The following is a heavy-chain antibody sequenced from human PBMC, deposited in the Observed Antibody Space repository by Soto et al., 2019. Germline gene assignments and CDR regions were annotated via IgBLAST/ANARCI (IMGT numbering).Heavy chain of an antibody. CDR3: ARGGGAFDY. D-gene: IGHD3-16*01. Sequence: PSETLSLTCTVSGGSVSSGSYYWSWIRQPPGKGLEWIGHVYYSGSTNYNPSLKSRVTISVDTSKNQFSLKLSSVTAADTAVYYCARGGGAFDYWGQGTLVTSPQ. CDR1: GGSVSSGSYY. J-gene: IGHJ4*02. V-gene: IGHV4-61*01. CDR2: VYYSGST.